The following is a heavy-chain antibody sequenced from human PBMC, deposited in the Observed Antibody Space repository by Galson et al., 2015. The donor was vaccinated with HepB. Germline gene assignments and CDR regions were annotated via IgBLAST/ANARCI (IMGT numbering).Heavy chain of an antibody. CDR2: IKSTTDGGSI. J-gene: IGHJ4*02. V-gene: IGHV3-15*01. CDR3: TAVGYGDYVSSS. CDR1: GIPFSRAW. D-gene: IGHD4-17*01. Sequence: SLRLSCAASGIPFSRAWMSWVRQAPGKGLEWVGRIKSTTDGGSIDYAAPVKGRFTISRDDSKNTLYLQMNSLKSEDTAVYFCTAVGYGDYVSSSWGQGTLVTVSS.